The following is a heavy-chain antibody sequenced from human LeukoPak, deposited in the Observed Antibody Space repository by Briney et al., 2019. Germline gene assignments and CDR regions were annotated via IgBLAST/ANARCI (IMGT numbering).Heavy chain of an antibody. CDR1: GFTFSNYW. V-gene: IGHV3-74*01. Sequence: GGSLRLSCAASGFTFSNYWMHWVRQTPGKGLVWVSRINSDGSSTNYADSVKGRFTISRDNAKNTLYLQMNSLRAEDTAVYYCARAVRDWPFKGQFDYWGQGTLVTVSS. D-gene: IGHD3-9*01. CDR3: ARAVRDWPFKGQFDY. J-gene: IGHJ4*02. CDR2: INSDGSST.